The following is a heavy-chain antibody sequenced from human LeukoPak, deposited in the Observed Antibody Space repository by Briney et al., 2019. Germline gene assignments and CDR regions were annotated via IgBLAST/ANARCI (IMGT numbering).Heavy chain of an antibody. CDR1: GGSISSYY. Sequence: PSETLSLACTVSGGSISSYYWSWIRQPAGKGLEWIGRIYTSGSTYYNPSLKSRVTMSVDTSKNQFSLKLSSVTAADTAVYYCARLSGGSPVEYFDYWGQGTLVTVSS. J-gene: IGHJ4*02. V-gene: IGHV4-4*07. D-gene: IGHD1-26*01. CDR2: IYTSGST. CDR3: ARLSGGSPVEYFDY.